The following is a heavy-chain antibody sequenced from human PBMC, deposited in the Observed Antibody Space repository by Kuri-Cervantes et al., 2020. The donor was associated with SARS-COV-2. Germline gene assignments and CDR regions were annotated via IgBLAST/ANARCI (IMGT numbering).Heavy chain of an antibody. J-gene: IGHJ4*02. CDR2: SNAGNGNT. CDR1: GYTFTSYA. Sequence: ASVKVSCKASGYTFTSYAMHWVRQAPGQRLEWMGWSNAGNGNTKYSQEFQDRVTITRDTSASTAYMELSSLRAEDTAVYYCAKDGLRVVEEWLPFDYWGQGTLVTVSS. V-gene: IGHV1-3*02. CDR3: AKDGLRVVEEWLPFDY. D-gene: IGHD3-3*01.